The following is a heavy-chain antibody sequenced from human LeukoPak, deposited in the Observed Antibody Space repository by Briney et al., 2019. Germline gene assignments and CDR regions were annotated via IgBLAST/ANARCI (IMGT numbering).Heavy chain of an antibody. CDR3: AKTLGRFGEADWFDP. D-gene: IGHD3-10*01. Sequence: GGSLRLSCAASGFTFSSYGMHWVRQAPGKGLEWVAFIRYDGSNKYYADSVKGRFTISRDNSKNTLYLQMDSLRAEDTAVYYCAKTLGRFGEADWFDPWGQGTLVTVSS. V-gene: IGHV3-30*02. CDR1: GFTFSSYG. J-gene: IGHJ5*02. CDR2: IRYDGSNK.